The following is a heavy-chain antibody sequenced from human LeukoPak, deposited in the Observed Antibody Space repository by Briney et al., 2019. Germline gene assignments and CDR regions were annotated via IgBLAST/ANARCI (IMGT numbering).Heavy chain of an antibody. CDR1: GFTFSSYA. CDR2: ISYDGSNK. J-gene: IGHJ4*02. D-gene: IGHD2-2*01. V-gene: IGHV3-30*04. CDR3: ARQRGVVPAASFDY. Sequence: QPGGSLRLSCAASGFTFSSYAMHWVRQAPGKGLEWVAVISYDGSNKYYADSVKGRFTISRDNSKNTLYLQMNSLRAEDTAVYYCARQRGVVPAASFDYWGQGTLVTVSS.